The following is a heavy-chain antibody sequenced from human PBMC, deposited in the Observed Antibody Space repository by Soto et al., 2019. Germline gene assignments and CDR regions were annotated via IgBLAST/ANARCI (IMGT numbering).Heavy chain of an antibody. CDR3: AKAALGNELVIQYFDY. CDR1: GFTFDDYA. J-gene: IGHJ4*02. Sequence: EVQLVESGGGLVQPGRSLRLSCAASGFTFDDYAMHWVRQAPGKGLEWVSGISWNSGSIGYADSVKGRFTISRDNAKNCVYLQMNSLRAEDTALYYCAKAALGNELVIQYFDYWGQGTLVAVSS. D-gene: IGHD6-13*01. CDR2: ISWNSGSI. V-gene: IGHV3-9*01.